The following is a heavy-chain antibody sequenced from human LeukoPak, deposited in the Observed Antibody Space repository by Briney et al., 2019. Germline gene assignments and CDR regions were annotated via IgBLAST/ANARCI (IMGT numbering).Heavy chain of an antibody. V-gene: IGHV1-2*02. CDR1: GYTFTGYY. CDR2: INPNSGGT. CDR3: ARESVIIAAAGKGFDY. Sequence: ASVKVSCMASGYTFTGYYMHWVRQAPGRGLEGMGWINPNSGGTNYAQKFQGRVTMTRDTSISTAYMELSRLRSDDMAVYYCARESVIIAAAGKGFDYWGQGTLVTVSS. J-gene: IGHJ4*02. D-gene: IGHD6-13*01.